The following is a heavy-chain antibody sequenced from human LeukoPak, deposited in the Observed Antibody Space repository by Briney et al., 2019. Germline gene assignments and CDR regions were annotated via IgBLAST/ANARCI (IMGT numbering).Heavy chain of an antibody. J-gene: IGHJ4*02. CDR2: IYYSGTT. CDR1: NDSISSGDCY. Sequence: PSETLSLTCAVSNDSISSGDCYWGWLRQPPGKGLEWIGSIYYSGTTYWNPSLKSRVTISVDTSRNQFSLRLSSVTAADTAVYYCARDRGYYDSSGAFGYWGQGTLVTVSS. CDR3: ARDRGYYDSSGAFGY. V-gene: IGHV4-39*02. D-gene: IGHD3-22*01.